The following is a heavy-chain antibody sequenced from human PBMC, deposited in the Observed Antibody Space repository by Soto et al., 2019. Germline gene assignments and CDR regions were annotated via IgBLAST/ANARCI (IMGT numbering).Heavy chain of an antibody. CDR3: ASGIRIVRGDDRGFPYNYGMDV. V-gene: IGHV5-10-1*01. Sequence: GESLKISCKGSGYSFTSYWITWVRQMPGKGLEWMGRIDPSDSYIRYSPSFEGHVTLSVDKSISTAYLQWNSLKASDTALYYCASGIRIVRGDDRGFPYNYGMDVWGQGTTVTVSS. CDR2: IDPSDSYI. CDR1: GYSFTSYW. J-gene: IGHJ6*02. D-gene: IGHD3-10*01.